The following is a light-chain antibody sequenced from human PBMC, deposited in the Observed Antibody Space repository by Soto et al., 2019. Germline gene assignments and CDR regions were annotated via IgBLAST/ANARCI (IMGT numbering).Light chain of an antibody. CDR2: GAF. Sequence: EIVMTQSPVTLSVSPGERATLSCRASQSVSSNLAWYQQKPGQAPSLLIYGAFTRATGIPARFSGRGSGADFTLTISSLEPEDFAVYYCQQRSDSITFGQGTLLEIK. V-gene: IGKV3-11*01. CDR3: QQRSDSIT. J-gene: IGKJ5*01. CDR1: QSVSSN.